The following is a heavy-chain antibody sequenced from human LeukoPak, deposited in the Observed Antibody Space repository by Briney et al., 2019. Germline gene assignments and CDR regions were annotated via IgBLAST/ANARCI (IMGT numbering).Heavy chain of an antibody. CDR1: GGSSSSGSYY. V-gene: IGHV4-61*02. D-gene: IGHD6-19*01. J-gene: IGHJ6*03. CDR3: ARASSGWHYYYYMDV. Sequence: PSQTLSLTCTVSGGSSSSGSYYWSWIRQPAGKGLEWIGRIYTSGSTNYNPSLKSRVTISVDTSKNQFSLKLSSVTAADTAVYYCARASSGWHYYYYMDVWGKGTTVTVSS. CDR2: IYTSGST.